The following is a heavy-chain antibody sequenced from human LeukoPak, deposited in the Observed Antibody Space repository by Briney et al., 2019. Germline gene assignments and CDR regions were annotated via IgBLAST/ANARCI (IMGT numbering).Heavy chain of an antibody. Sequence: GGSLRLSCAASGFTFSSYAMSWVRQAPGKGLEWVSAISGSGGSTYYADSVKGRFTISRDNSKNTLYLQMNSLRAEDTAVYHCAKGSYYYDSADYFDYWGQGTLVTVSS. J-gene: IGHJ4*02. CDR2: ISGSGGST. D-gene: IGHD3-22*01. V-gene: IGHV3-23*01. CDR1: GFTFSSYA. CDR3: AKGSYYYDSADYFDY.